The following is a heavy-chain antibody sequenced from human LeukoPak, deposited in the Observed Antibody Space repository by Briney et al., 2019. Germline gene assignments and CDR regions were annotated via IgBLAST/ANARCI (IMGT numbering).Heavy chain of an antibody. CDR3: ARGLSTYYYGSGSYYYYGMDV. J-gene: IGHJ6*02. CDR2: INHSGST. Sequence: PGGSLRLSCAASGFTVSSNYMSWIRQPPGKGLEWIGEINHSGSTNYNPSLKSRVTISVDTSKNQFSLKLSSVTAADTAVYYCARGLSTYYYGSGSYYYYGMDVWGQGTTVTVSS. D-gene: IGHD3-10*01. V-gene: IGHV4-34*01. CDR1: GFTVSSNY.